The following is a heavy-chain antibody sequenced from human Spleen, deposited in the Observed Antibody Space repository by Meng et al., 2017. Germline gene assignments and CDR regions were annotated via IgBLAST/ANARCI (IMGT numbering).Heavy chain of an antibody. Sequence: SETLSLTCTVSGGSISSSSYYWGWIRQPPGKGLEWIGSIYYSGTTYYNPSLKSRVTISVDSSKNQFSLKLSSVTAADTAVYYCARGHSGSYYNVPYFDYWGQGMLVTVSS. CDR3: ARGHSGSYYNVPYFDY. D-gene: IGHD3-10*01. V-gene: IGHV4-39*07. J-gene: IGHJ4*02. CDR1: GGSISSSSYY. CDR2: IYYSGTT.